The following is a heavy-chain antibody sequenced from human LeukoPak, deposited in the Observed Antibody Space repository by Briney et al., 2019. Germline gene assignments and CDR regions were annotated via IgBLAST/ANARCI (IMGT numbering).Heavy chain of an antibody. Sequence: GGSLRLSYAASGFTVISDYMTWVRQAPGKGLEWVSVLYSGGSTYYADSVKGRFTISRDDFKNTLYLQMNSLRAEDTAVYYCARDLGSTTDHWGQGTLVTVSS. CDR3: ARDLGSTTDH. CDR1: GFTVISDY. V-gene: IGHV3-66*01. CDR2: LYSGGST. J-gene: IGHJ4*02. D-gene: IGHD1-1*01.